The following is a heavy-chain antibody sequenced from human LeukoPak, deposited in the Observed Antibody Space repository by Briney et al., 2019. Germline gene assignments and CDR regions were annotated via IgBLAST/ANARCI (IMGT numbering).Heavy chain of an antibody. J-gene: IGHJ6*03. Sequence: APVKVSCKASGYTFTGYYMYWVRQAPGQGLEWMGWIKPNSGGTNYAQKFQGRVTLTRDTSISTAYMELTRLRSDDTAVYYCARSPISTTVTNYYYYYMDVWGKGTTVTISS. V-gene: IGHV1-2*02. D-gene: IGHD4-17*01. CDR3: ARSPISTTVTNYYYYYMDV. CDR1: GYTFTGYY. CDR2: IKPNSGGT.